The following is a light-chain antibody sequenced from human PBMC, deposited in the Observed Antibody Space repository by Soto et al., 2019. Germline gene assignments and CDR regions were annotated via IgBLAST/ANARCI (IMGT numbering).Light chain of an antibody. J-gene: IGLJ2*01. Sequence: SYELTQTPSVSVSPGQTATITCSGDKLGDKYACWYQQKPGQSPVLVICQDSKRPSGIPERFSGSYSGNTATLTISGTQTMDEADYYCQAWDRSTVVFGGGTKLTVL. CDR3: QAWDRSTVV. CDR1: KLGDKY. V-gene: IGLV3-1*01. CDR2: QDS.